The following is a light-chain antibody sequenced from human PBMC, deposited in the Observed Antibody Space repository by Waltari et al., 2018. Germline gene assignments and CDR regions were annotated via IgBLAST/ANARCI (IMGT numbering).Light chain of an antibody. CDR2: SNN. V-gene: IGLV1-44*01. Sequence: QSVLTQPPSASGTPGQRVTISCSGISSNIGSNTVNWYQQLPGTAPKLHIYSNNQRPSGVPDRFSGSKSGTSASLAISGLQSEDEADYYCAAWDDSLNGPVFGGGTKLTVL. CDR1: SSNIGSNT. CDR3: AAWDDSLNGPV. J-gene: IGLJ2*01.